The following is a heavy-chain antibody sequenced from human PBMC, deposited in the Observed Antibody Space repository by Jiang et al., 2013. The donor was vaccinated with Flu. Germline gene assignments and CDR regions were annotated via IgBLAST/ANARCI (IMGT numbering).Heavy chain of an antibody. CDR2: VYWDDYK. V-gene: IGHV2-5*02. CDR1: GLSLTTGGAG. Sequence: KPTQTLTLTCTFSGLSLTTGGAGVAWIRQPPGAALEWLALVYWDDYKLYSPSLKTRLTIAKDTSKNQVVLTITNVDPVDTATYFCAHIFQGSTNTFDIWGQGTMVTVSS. D-gene: IGHD1-26*01. J-gene: IGHJ3*02. CDR3: AHIFQGSTNTFDI.